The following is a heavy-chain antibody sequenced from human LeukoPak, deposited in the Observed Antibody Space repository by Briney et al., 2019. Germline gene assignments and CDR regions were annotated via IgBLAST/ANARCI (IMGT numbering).Heavy chain of an antibody. Sequence: SETLSLTCTVSGGAITSHYWTWIPQSQVKGLEWIGDISNSGSTSYNPSLKSRVTISIDTSKNQFSLKLSSVTAADTAVYYCGRDALVGYFSYYYMDVWGKGTTVTVSS. CDR1: GGAITSHY. D-gene: IGHD2-15*01. V-gene: IGHV4-59*11. CDR3: GRDALVGYFSYYYMDV. J-gene: IGHJ6*03. CDR2: ISNSGST.